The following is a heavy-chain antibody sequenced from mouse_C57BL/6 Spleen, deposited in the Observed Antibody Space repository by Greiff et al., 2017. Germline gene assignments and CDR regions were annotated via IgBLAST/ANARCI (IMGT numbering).Heavy chain of an antibody. V-gene: IGHV1-72*01. J-gene: IGHJ2*01. CDR1: GYTFTSYW. CDR2: IDPNSGGT. Sequence: QVQLKQPGAELVKPGASVKLSCKASGYTFTSYWMHWVKQRPGRGLEWIGRIDPNSGGTKYNEKFKSKATLTVDKPSSTAYMQLSSLTSEDSAVYYCARQSYYGSSSDYWGQGTTLTVSS. D-gene: IGHD1-1*01. CDR3: ARQSYYGSSSDY.